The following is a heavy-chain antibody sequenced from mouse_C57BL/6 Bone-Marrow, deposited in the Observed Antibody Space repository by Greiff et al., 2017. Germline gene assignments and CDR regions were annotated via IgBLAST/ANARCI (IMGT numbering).Heavy chain of an antibody. CDR1: GYTFTSYG. V-gene: IGHV1-81*01. D-gene: IGHD2-4*01. CDR2: IYPRSGNT. J-gene: IGHJ3*01. Sequence: QVQLQQSGAELARPGASVKLSCKASGYTFTSYGISWVKQRTGQGLEWIGEIYPRSGNTYYNEKFKGKATLTADKSSSTAYMELRSLTSEDSAVYFFARSGNDYSWFAYWGQGTLVTGSA. CDR3: ARSGNDYSWFAY.